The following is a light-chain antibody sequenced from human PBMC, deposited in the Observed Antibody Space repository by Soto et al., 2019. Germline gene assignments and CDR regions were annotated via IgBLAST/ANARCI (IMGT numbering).Light chain of an antibody. CDR1: NSDVGRYNS. Sequence: QSALTQLHSVSGSPGQSVTISCTGTNSDVGRYNSVSWYQQLPGKAPKIIISAVRQRPSGVPDRFSGSKSGNTASLTISGLQADDEADYFCFSYAANDNWVFGGGTKVTVL. CDR2: AVR. V-gene: IGLV2-11*01. J-gene: IGLJ3*02. CDR3: FSYAANDNWV.